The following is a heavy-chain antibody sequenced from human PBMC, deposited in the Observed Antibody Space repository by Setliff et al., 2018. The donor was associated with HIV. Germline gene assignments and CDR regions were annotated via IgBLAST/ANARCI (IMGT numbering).Heavy chain of an antibody. Sequence: GGSLRLSCAASGFTFSSYSMNWVRQAPGKGLEWVSYISSSSSTIYYADSVKGRFTISRDNAKNSLYLQMNSLRAEDTAVYYCARGFGDDILTGYYGYNWFDPWGQGTLVTVSS. V-gene: IGHV3-48*04. CDR1: GFTFSSYS. CDR2: ISSSSSTI. J-gene: IGHJ5*02. D-gene: IGHD3-9*01. CDR3: ARGFGDDILTGYYGYNWFDP.